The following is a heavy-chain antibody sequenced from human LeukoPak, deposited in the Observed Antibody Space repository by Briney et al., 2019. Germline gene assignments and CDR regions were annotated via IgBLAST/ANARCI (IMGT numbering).Heavy chain of an antibody. V-gene: IGHV3-23*01. Sequence: GGSLRLSCAASGFTFSSYAMSWVRQAPGKRLEWVSAISGSGGSTYYADSVKGRFTISRDNSKNTLYLQMNSLRAEDTAVYYCAKGSNSLYYYDSSGYYWVYWGQGTLVTVSS. CDR1: GFTFSSYA. D-gene: IGHD3-22*01. J-gene: IGHJ4*02. CDR2: ISGSGGST. CDR3: AKGSNSLYYYDSSGYYWVY.